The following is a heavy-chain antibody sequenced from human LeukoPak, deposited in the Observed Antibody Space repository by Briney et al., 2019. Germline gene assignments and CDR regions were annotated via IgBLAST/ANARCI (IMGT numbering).Heavy chain of an antibody. J-gene: IGHJ6*03. CDR2: ISGSGGST. CDR3: AKSGVDYYYYMDV. CDR1: GFTFSTYG. D-gene: IGHD3-10*01. Sequence: GGSLRLSCAASGFTFSTYGMSWVRQAPGKGLEWVSAISGSGGSTYYADSVKGRFTISRDNSKNTLYLQMNSLRAEDTAVYYCAKSGVDYYYYMDVWGKGTTVTISS. V-gene: IGHV3-23*01.